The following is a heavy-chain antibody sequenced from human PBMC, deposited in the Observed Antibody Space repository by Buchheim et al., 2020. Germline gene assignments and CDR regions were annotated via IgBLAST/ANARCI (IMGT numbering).Heavy chain of an antibody. CDR1: GFTFSSYA. CDR2: ISGRGGST. V-gene: IGHV3-23*01. CDR3: AKVDGSGSYYMPFDY. D-gene: IGHD3-10*01. J-gene: IGHJ4*02. Sequence: EVQLLESGGGLVQPGGSLRLSCAASGFTFSSYAMSWVRQAPGKGLEWVSAISGRGGSTYYADSVKGGVTISRDKYQKKLELKMNSLRAEDTAVYYCAKVDGSGSYYMPFDYWGQGTL.